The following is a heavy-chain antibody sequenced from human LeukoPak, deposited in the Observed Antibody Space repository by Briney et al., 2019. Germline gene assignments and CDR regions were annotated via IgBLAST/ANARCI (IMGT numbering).Heavy chain of an antibody. CDR3: ARGSLAAASNWFDP. Sequence: PSETLSLTCTVSGGSISSSSYYWGWIRQPPGKGLEWIGSIYYSGSTYYNPSLKSRVTISVDTSKNQFSLKLSSVTAADTAVYYCARGSLAAASNWFDPWGQGTLVTVSS. D-gene: IGHD6-13*01. CDR1: GGSISSSSYY. J-gene: IGHJ5*02. CDR2: IYYSGST. V-gene: IGHV4-39*07.